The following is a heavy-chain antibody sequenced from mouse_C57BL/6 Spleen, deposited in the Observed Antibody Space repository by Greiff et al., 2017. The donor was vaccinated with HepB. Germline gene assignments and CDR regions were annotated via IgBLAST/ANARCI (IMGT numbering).Heavy chain of an antibody. Sequence: DVQLVESGGGLVKPGGSLKLSCAASGFTFSDYGMHWVRQAPEKGLEWVAYISSGSSTIYYADTVKGRFTISRDNAKNTLFLQMTSLRSEDTAMYYCARSTMITSYYFDYWGQGTTLTVSS. J-gene: IGHJ2*01. V-gene: IGHV5-17*01. CDR1: GFTFSDYG. D-gene: IGHD2-4*01. CDR3: ARSTMITSYYFDY. CDR2: ISSGSSTI.